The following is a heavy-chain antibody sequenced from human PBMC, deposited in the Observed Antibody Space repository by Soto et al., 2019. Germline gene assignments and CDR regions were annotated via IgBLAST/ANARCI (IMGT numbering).Heavy chain of an antibody. D-gene: IGHD2-2*02. CDR2: IYTSGST. Sequence: SETLSLTCTVSGGSISSYYWSWIRQPAGTGLEWIGRIYTSGSTNYNPSLTRRVTMSVDTSKNQFSLKLRSVIVADTAVYHCARFVRSCSGTTCYTRADVWGQGTTVTVSS. J-gene: IGHJ6*02. CDR1: GGSISSYY. CDR3: ARFVRSCSGTTCYTRADV. V-gene: IGHV4-4*07.